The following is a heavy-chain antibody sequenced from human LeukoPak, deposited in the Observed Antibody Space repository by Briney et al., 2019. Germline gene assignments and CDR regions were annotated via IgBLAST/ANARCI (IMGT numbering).Heavy chain of an antibody. V-gene: IGHV3-23*01. D-gene: IGHD3-3*01. CDR1: GFPFSSYW. J-gene: IGHJ5*02. Sequence: GGSLRLSCAASGFPFSSYWMSWVRQAPGKGLEWVSAISGSGGSTYYADSVKGRFTISRDNSKNTLYLQMNSLRAEDTAVYYCAKRLRITIFGDNDPWGQGTLVTVSS. CDR2: ISGSGGST. CDR3: AKRLRITIFGDNDP.